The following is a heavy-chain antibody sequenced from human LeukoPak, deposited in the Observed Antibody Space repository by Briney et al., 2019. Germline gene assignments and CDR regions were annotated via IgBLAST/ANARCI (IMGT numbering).Heavy chain of an antibody. Sequence: SGTLSLTCTVSAGSISSYYWTWIRQPPGKGLEWIGHIYYSGSTNYNPSLKSRVAISLDTSKNQFSLKLSSVTAADTAIYYCARGRPDFRTNFYTFFIDSWGRGTLVTVSS. CDR1: AGSISSYY. D-gene: IGHD3/OR15-3a*01. V-gene: IGHV4-59*01. CDR2: IYYSGST. CDR3: ARGRPDFRTNFYTFFIDS. J-gene: IGHJ4*02.